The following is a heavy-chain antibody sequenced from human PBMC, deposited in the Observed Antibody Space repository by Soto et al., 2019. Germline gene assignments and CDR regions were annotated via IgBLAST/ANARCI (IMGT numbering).Heavy chain of an antibody. Sequence: GGSLRLSCEASGFTFSRVSMNWVRQVPGKGLEWVASISSGSSDTWYADSVKGRFIISRDNAQNSLFLQMNSLIAEDTAVYYCARDSDAFDIWGQGTMVTVSS. CDR3: ARDSDAFDI. V-gene: IGHV3-21*04. CDR1: GFTFSRVS. J-gene: IGHJ3*02. CDR2: ISSGSSDT.